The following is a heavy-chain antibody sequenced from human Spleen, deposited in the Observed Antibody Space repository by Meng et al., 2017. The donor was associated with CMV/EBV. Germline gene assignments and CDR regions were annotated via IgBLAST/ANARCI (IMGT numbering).Heavy chain of an antibody. CDR3: ARSLHSSSWYTALSYFDY. V-gene: IGHV4-59*12. CDR2: IYYSGST. CDR1: GGSISSYY. D-gene: IGHD6-13*01. Sequence: SETLSLTCTVSGGSISSYYWSWIRQPPGKGLEWIGYIYYSGSTNYNPSLKSRVTISVDTSKNQFSLKLSSVTAADTAVYYCARSLHSSSWYTALSYFDYWGQGTLVTVSS. J-gene: IGHJ4*02.